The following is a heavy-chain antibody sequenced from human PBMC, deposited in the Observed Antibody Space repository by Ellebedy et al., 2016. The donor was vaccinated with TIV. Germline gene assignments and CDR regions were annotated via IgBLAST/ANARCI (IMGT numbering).Heavy chain of an antibody. CDR1: GFTFSSYA. CDR3: AKAIGYCSSTSCYVFDY. J-gene: IGHJ4*02. V-gene: IGHV3-23*01. D-gene: IGHD2-2*01. Sequence: PGGSLRLSCAASGFTFSSYAMSWVRQAPGKGLEWVSAISGNGGSTHYEDSVKGRFTISRDNSKNTLYLQMNSLRAEDTAVYYCAKAIGYCSSTSCYVFDYWGQGTLVTVSS. CDR2: ISGNGGST.